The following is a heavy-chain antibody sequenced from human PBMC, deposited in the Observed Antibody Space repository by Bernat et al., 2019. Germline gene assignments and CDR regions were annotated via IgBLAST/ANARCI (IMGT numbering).Heavy chain of an antibody. J-gene: IGHJ4*02. V-gene: IGHV2-5*02. CDR2: IYWDDDK. CDR1: GFSLSTSGVG. CDR3: AHLDLWSVYFGGGLGCFDY. D-gene: IGHD3-3*01. Sequence: QITLKESGPTLVKPTQTLTLTCTFSGFSLSTSGVGVGWIRQPPGKALEWLALIYWDDDKRYSPSLKSRLPITKDTSNTQVVLTMTNLDPVDTATYYCAHLDLWSVYFGGGLGCFDYWGQGTLVTVSS.